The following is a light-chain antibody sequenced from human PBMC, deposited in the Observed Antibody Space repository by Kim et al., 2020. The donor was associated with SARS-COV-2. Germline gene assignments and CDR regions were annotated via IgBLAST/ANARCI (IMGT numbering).Light chain of an antibody. CDR3: QHYNDWPLT. CDR1: QTVSSN. V-gene: IGKV3-15*01. Sequence: EIVMTQSPATLSVSPGERATLSCRASQTVSSNLAWYQQKPGQAPRLLIYDASTRATGIPARFSGTVSGTEFTLTISSLESEDFALYYCQHYNDWPLTFGGGTKVDIK. J-gene: IGKJ4*01. CDR2: DAS.